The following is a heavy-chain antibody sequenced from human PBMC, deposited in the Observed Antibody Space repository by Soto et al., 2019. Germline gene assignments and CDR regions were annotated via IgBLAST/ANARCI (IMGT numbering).Heavy chain of an antibody. CDR3: VRESAASGPNWFET. CDR2: IYYSGST. D-gene: IGHD6-13*01. Sequence: PSETLSLTCTVSGGSISSYYWSWIRQPPGKGLEWIGYIYYSGSTNYNPSLKSRVTISVDTSKNQFSLKLNSVTAADTAIYYCVRESAASGPNWFETWGLGTLVTVSS. V-gene: IGHV4-59*12. J-gene: IGHJ5*02. CDR1: GGSISSYY.